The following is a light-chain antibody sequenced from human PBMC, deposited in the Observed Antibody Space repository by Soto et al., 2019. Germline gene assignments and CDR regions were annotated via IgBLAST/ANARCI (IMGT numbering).Light chain of an antibody. CDR2: DAS. CDR3: QHVSNWPPRFT. CDR1: QSVSSY. J-gene: IGKJ3*01. V-gene: IGKV3-11*01. Sequence: TLSLSPGERATVSCRASQSVSSYLAWYQQKPGQAPRLLIYDASNRATGIPARFSGSGSGTDFTLTISSLEPEDFAVYYCQHVSNWPPRFTFGPGTKVDIK.